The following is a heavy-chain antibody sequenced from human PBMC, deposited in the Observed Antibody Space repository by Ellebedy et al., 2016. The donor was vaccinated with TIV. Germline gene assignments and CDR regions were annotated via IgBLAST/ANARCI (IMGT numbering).Heavy chain of an antibody. CDR1: GFTFSSYA. V-gene: IGHV3-23*01. CDR2: ITGSGGST. CDR3: VKYRQGNYYGVDV. D-gene: IGHD3-16*02. Sequence: GESLKISCAASGFTFSSYAMIWVRQAPGKGLEWVSTITGSGGSTYYADSVKGRFTISRDTSKNTLYLQMNSLGADDTALYYCVKYRQGNYYGVDVWGQGTTVTVSS. J-gene: IGHJ6*02.